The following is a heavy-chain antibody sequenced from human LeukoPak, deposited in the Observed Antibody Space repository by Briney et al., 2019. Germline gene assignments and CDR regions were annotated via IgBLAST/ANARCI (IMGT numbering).Heavy chain of an antibody. CDR2: ISSSSSYI. V-gene: IGHV3-21*01. J-gene: IGHJ4*02. D-gene: IGHD3-22*01. CDR3: ARDLVPSYYDSSGFGY. Sequence: SGGSLRLSCAASGFTFSSYSMNWVRQAPGKGLEWVSSISSSSSYIYYADSVKGRFTISRDNAKNSLYLQMNSLRAEDTAVYYCARDLVPSYYDSSGFGYWGQGTLVTVSS. CDR1: GFTFSSYS.